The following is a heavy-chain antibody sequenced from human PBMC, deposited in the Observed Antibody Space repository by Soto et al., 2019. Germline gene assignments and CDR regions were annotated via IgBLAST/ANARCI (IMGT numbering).Heavy chain of an antibody. V-gene: IGHV3-9*01. D-gene: IGHD6-13*01. J-gene: IGHJ1*01. CDR3: VKDESINWYSGHFRH. Sequence: PGGSLRLSCAASGFTFDDYAMYWVRQFPGKGLEWVSGINWNSGSIGYADSVKGRFAISRDNAKNSLHLQMNSLRAEDTAFYYCVKDESINWYSGHFRHWGQGTLVTVSS. CDR2: INWNSGSI. CDR1: GFTFDDYA.